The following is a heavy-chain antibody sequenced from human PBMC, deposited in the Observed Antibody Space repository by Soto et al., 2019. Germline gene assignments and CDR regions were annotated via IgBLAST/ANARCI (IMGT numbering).Heavy chain of an antibody. CDR1: GFTLSGRS. Sequence: EVQLVESGGGLVQPGGSLRLSCAASGFTLSGRSMHWVRQAPGKGLVWVSGIDNAGTDSTYSDSVKGRFTSSRDNAQNMLYLQMNSLRGEDTAVYYCARGWCGPDVWGNGTTVTVSS. D-gene: IGHD3-10*01. V-gene: IGHV3-74*01. CDR2: IDNAGTDS. CDR3: ARGWCGPDV. J-gene: IGHJ6*04.